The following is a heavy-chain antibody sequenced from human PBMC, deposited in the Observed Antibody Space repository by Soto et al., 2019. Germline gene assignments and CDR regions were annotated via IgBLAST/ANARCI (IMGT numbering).Heavy chain of an antibody. CDR2: INPNSGGT. CDR1: GYTFTGYY. D-gene: IGHD1-7*01. CDR3: AKVAKARTTWFDP. J-gene: IGHJ5*02. Sequence: QVQLVQSGAEVKKPGASVKVSCKASGYTFTGYYMHWVRQAPGQGLEWMGWINPNSGGTNYAQKFQDRVTMTRETSISTAYMELSRLRSDDTAVYYCAKVAKARTTWFDPWGQGTLVTVSS. V-gene: IGHV1-2*02.